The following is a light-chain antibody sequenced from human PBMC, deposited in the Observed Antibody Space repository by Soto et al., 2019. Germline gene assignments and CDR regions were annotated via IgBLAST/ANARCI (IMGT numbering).Light chain of an antibody. CDR1: QSINTW. Sequence: DVQMTQSPSTLSASVGDSVTITCRASQSINTWVTWYQQTPGKAPRLLIYRASTLETGVPSRFSGSGSGTEFALTITSLQPDDVGTYYCQHYDSYPLTFGGGTRVEIK. J-gene: IGKJ4*01. V-gene: IGKV1-5*03. CDR3: QHYDSYPLT. CDR2: RAS.